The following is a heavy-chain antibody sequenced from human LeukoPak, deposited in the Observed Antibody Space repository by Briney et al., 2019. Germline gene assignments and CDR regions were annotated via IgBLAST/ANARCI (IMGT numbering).Heavy chain of an antibody. CDR2: ISGSGGST. J-gene: IGHJ4*02. CDR1: GFTFSSYA. CDR3: ANLGTYDSSGYYYLFDY. V-gene: IGHV3-23*01. Sequence: PGGSLRLSCAASGFTFSSYAMSWVRQAPGKGLEWVLDISGSGGSTSYADSVKGRFAISRDNSKNTLYLQMNSLRAEDTAVYYCANLGTYDSSGYYYLFDYWGQGTLVTVSS. D-gene: IGHD3-22*01.